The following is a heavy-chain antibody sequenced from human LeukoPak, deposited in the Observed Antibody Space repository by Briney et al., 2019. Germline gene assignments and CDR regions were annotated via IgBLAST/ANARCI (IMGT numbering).Heavy chain of an antibody. CDR2: INWNGGST. V-gene: IGHV3-20*04. D-gene: IGHD3-22*01. J-gene: IGHJ4*02. CDR1: GFTFDDYG. CDR3: AGGSGYYVLYY. Sequence: GGSLRLSCATSGFTFDDYGMSWARQGPGKGLEWVSGINWNGGSTGYADSVKGRFTISRDNAKNSLYLQMNSLRAEDTAVYYCAGGSGYYVLYYWGQGTLVTVSS.